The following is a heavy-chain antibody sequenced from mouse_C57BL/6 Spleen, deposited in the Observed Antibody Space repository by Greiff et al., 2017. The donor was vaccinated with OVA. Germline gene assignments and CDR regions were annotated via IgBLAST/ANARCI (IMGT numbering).Heavy chain of an antibody. J-gene: IGHJ4*01. V-gene: IGHV1-64*01. Sequence: QVQLQQPGAELVKPGASVKLSCKASGYTFTSYWMHWVKQRPGQGLEWIGMIHPNSGSTNYNEKFKSKATLTVDKSSSTAYMQLSSLTSEDSAVYYCATVTTVVAHYYAMDYWGQGTSVTVSS. CDR3: ATVTTVVAHYYAMDY. CDR1: GYTFTSYW. D-gene: IGHD1-1*01. CDR2: IHPNSGST.